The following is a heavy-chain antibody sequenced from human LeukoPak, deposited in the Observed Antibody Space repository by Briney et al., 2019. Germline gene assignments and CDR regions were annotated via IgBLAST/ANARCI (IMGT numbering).Heavy chain of an antibody. CDR3: ARVFPPTGYYGMDV. Sequence: ASVKVSCKASGYTFTGYYMHWVRQAPGQGLEWMGWIYPNSGGTNYAQKFQGRVTMTRDTSISTAYMELSRLRSDDTAVYYCARVFPPTGYYGMDVWGQGTTVTVSS. CDR1: GYTFTGYY. J-gene: IGHJ6*02. D-gene: IGHD3-9*01. V-gene: IGHV1-2*02. CDR2: IYPNSGGT.